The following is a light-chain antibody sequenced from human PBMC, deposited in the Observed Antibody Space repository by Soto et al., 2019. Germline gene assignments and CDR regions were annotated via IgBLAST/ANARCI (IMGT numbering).Light chain of an antibody. V-gene: IGKV3-11*01. CDR2: DAS. J-gene: IGKJ4*01. CDR1: QSVSSY. Sequence: EIVLTQSPATLSLSPGERATLSCRASQSVSSYLAWYQQKPAHAPRLLIYDASNRATGIPARFSGSGSGTDFTLTINRLEPEDFAVYYCQQFGSSPLTFGGGTKVDIK. CDR3: QQFGSSPLT.